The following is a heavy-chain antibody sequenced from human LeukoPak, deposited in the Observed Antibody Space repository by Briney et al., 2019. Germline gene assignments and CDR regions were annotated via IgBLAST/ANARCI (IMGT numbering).Heavy chain of an antibody. CDR2: INPGGGST. CDR3: ARDSSSHKDY. J-gene: IGHJ4*02. D-gene: IGHD6-6*01. CDR1: GYTFTSYY. V-gene: IGHV1-46*01. Sequence: ASVKVSCKASGYTFTSYYMHWVRQAPGQGLEWMGIINPGGGSTSYAQKFRGRVTMTRDTSTSTVYMELSSLRSEDTAVYYCARDSSSHKDYWGQGTLVTVSS.